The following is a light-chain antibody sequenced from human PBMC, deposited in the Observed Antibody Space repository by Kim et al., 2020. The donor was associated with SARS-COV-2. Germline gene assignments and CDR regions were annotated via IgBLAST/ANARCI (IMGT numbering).Light chain of an antibody. V-gene: IGLV4-60*03. CDR3: DTWDKNSRV. CDR2: LEGTGTY. Sequence: QPVLTQSPSASASLGSSVKLTCTLSSEHSGYVIAWHQQQPGRAPRCLMDLEGTGTYNKGSGVPDRFSGSSSGADRYLTISNLQSEDEGDYYCDTWDKNSRVFGGGTQLTVL. J-gene: IGLJ3*02. CDR1: SEHSGYV.